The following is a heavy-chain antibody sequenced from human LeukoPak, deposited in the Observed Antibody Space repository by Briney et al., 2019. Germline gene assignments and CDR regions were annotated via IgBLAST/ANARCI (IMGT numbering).Heavy chain of an antibody. J-gene: IGHJ4*02. V-gene: IGHV3-7*01. D-gene: IGHD5-18*01. CDR3: ARDLAGYGYVSYFGY. Sequence: DSVKGRFTISRDNAKNSLFLQMYSLRAEDTAVYYCARDLAGYGYVSYFGYWGLGTLVTVSS.